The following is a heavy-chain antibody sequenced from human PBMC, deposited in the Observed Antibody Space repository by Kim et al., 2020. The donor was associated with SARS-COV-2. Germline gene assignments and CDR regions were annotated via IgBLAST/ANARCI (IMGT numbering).Heavy chain of an antibody. CDR2: IKQDGSEK. Sequence: GGSLRLSCAASGFTFSSYWMSWVRQAPGKGLEWVANIKQDGSEKYYVDSVKGRFTISRDNAKNSLYLQMNSLRAEDTAVYYCARDGEYQLPSRGMDVWGQGTTVTVSS. D-gene: IGHD2-2*01. V-gene: IGHV3-7*01. J-gene: IGHJ6*02. CDR3: ARDGEYQLPSRGMDV. CDR1: GFTFSSYW.